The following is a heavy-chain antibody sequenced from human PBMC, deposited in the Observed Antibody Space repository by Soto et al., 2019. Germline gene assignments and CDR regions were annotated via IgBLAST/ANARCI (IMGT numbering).Heavy chain of an antibody. CDR3: TRDDSTVVTPAYYYYYGMDV. CDR2: IRSKAYGGTT. CDR1: GFTFGDYA. Sequence: GGSLRLSCTASGFTFGDYAMSWVRQAPGKGLEWVGFIRSKAYGGTTEYAASVKGRFTSSRDDSKSIAYLQMNSLKTEDTAVYYCTRDDSTVVTPAYYYYYGMDVWGQGTTVTVSS. D-gene: IGHD4-17*01. V-gene: IGHV3-49*04. J-gene: IGHJ6*02.